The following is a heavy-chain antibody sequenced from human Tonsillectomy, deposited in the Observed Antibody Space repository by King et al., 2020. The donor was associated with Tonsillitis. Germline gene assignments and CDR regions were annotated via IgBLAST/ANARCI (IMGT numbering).Heavy chain of an antibody. CDR3: ARGVAAAGTADAFDV. V-gene: IGHV1-69*11. Sequence: QLVQSGAEVKKPGSSVKVSCKASGGTFSSYAISWVRQAPGQGLEWMGGIIPILVTANYAQKFQGRVTITADESTSTAYMELSSLRSDDTAVYYCARGVAAAGTADAFDVWGHGTMVSVSS. CDR1: GGTFSSYA. J-gene: IGHJ3*01. D-gene: IGHD6-13*01. CDR2: IIPILVTA.